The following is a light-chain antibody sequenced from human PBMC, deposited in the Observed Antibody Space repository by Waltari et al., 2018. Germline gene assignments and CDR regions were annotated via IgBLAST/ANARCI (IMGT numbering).Light chain of an antibody. V-gene: IGLV2-23*03. CDR3: CSYAGSNTFVV. Sequence: QSALTQPASVSGSPGQSITIARNGTSSDGGSYNHVSWYQQHPGKAPKLMIYEGNQRPSGVSNRFSGSKSGNTASLTISGLQGEDEADYHCCSYAGSNTFVVFGGGTKLTVL. CDR1: SSDGGSYNH. CDR2: EGN. J-gene: IGLJ3*02.